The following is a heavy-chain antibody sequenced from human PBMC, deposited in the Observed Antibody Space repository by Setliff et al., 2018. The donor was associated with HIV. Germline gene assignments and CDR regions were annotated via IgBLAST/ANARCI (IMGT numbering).Heavy chain of an antibody. Sequence: SETLSLTCTVSGGSISISDWSWIRQPPGKGLEWIGCIYTSGNTNYDPSLKSRVAISVDTSKNQFSLKLASVTGADTAVYFCARRSPGGGYYMDVWGKGTTVTVSS. D-gene: IGHD3-16*01. CDR3: ARRSPGGGYYMDV. CDR2: IYTSGNT. V-gene: IGHV4-4*09. CDR1: GGSISISD. J-gene: IGHJ6*03.